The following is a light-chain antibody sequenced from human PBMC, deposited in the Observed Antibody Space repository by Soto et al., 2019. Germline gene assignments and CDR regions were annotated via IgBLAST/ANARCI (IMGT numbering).Light chain of an antibody. Sequence: ENLLTQSPGTVSLSPGEGATLSCRASQSVFANYIAWYQQRPGQRPRLLIYAASRRVSGIPDRFSGGGSGTEFTLTLSRLEPEDFAVYYCHQYGRTPWTFGPGTRVEVK. CDR3: HQYGRTPWT. CDR1: QSVFANY. V-gene: IGKV3-20*01. CDR2: AAS. J-gene: IGKJ1*01.